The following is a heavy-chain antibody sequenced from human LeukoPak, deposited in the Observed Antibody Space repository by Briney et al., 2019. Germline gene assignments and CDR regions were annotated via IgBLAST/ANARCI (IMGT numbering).Heavy chain of an antibody. D-gene: IGHD3-10*01. J-gene: IGHJ3*02. CDR3: ARGGYYYGSGTDAFDI. CDR1: GHTFTSYD. Sequence: ASVKVSCKASGHTFTSYDTNWVRQATGQGLEWMGWMNPNSGNTGDAQKFQGRVTMTRNTSISTAYMELSSLRSEDTAVYYCARGGYYYGSGTDAFDIWGQGTMVTVSS. CDR2: MNPNSGNT. V-gene: IGHV1-8*01.